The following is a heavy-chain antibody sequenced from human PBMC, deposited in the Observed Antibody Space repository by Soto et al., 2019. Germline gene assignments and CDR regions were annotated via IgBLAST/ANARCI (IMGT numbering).Heavy chain of an antibody. Sequence: GGSLRLSCAASGFTFSSYAMSWVRQAPGKGLEWVSAISGSGGSTYYADSVKGRFTISRDNSKNTLYLQMNSLRAEDTAVYYCAKSRYFDWLLSPPDHPYMDVWGKGTTVTLSS. CDR2: ISGSGGST. J-gene: IGHJ6*03. CDR3: AKSRYFDWLLSPPDHPYMDV. CDR1: GFTFSSYA. V-gene: IGHV3-23*01. D-gene: IGHD3-9*01.